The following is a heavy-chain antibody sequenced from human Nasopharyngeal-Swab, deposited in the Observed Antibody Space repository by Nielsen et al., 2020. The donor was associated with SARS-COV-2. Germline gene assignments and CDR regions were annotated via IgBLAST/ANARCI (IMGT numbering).Heavy chain of an antibody. Sequence: ASVKVSCKASGYTLTSYGISWVRQAPGQGLEWMGWISAYNGNTNYAQKLQGRVTMTTDTSTSTAYMELRSLRSDDTAVYYCARDRGYDILTGYPYYYYYMDVWGKGTTVTVSS. CDR2: ISAYNGNT. D-gene: IGHD3-9*01. J-gene: IGHJ6*03. V-gene: IGHV1-18*01. CDR1: GYTLTSYG. CDR3: ARDRGYDILTGYPYYYYYMDV.